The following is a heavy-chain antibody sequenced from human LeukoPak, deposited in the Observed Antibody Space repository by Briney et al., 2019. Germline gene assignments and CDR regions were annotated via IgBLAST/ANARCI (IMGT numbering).Heavy chain of an antibody. CDR1: GFTFSSYS. V-gene: IGHV3-21*01. D-gene: IGHD1-7*01. J-gene: IGHJ5*02. CDR2: ISSSSSYI. Sequence: PGGSLRLSCAASGFTFSSYSMNWVRQAPGKGLEWVSSISSSSSYIYYADSVKGRFTISRDNSKNTLYLHMNSLRDDDTAVYYCVRGVGVSRLNYLDPWGQGTLVIVSS. CDR3: VRGVGVSRLNYLDP.